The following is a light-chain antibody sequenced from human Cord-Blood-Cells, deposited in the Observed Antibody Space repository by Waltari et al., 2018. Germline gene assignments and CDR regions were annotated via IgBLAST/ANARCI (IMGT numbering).Light chain of an antibody. CDR1: SSNIGNTA. CDR2: YDD. CDR3: AAWDDSLNGPV. V-gene: IGLV1-36*01. J-gene: IGLJ2*01. Sequence: QSVLTQPPSVSEATRQRVTISCSGSSSNIGNTAVNWYQQLPGKAPKLLIYYDDLLPSGVSDRFSGSKSGTSASLAISGLQSEDEADYYCAAWDDSLNGPVFGGGTKLTVL.